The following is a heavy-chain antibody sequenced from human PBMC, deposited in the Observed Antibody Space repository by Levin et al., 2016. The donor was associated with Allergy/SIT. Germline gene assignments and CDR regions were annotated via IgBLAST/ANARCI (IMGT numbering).Heavy chain of an antibody. J-gene: IGHJ5*02. CDR2: INPSGGST. V-gene: IGHV1-46*03. D-gene: IGHD6-13*01. CDR3: ARERVAAAGRNWFDP. CDR1: GYTFTSYY. Sequence: ASVKVSCKASGYTFTSYYMHWVRQAPGQGLEWMGIINPSGGSTSYAQKFQGRVTMTRDTSTSTVYMELSSLRSEDTAVYYCARERVAAAGRNWFDPWGQGTLVTSPQ.